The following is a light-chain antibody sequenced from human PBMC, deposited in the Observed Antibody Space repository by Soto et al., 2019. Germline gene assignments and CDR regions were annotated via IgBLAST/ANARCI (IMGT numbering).Light chain of an antibody. Sequence: DIVMTQSPLSLPVTPGEPASISCRSSQSLLHSNGYNYLDWYLQKPGQSPQLLIYLGSNRASGVPDRFSGSGSGTDFTLKIRRVEAEAVGVYYCMQALQTPPAFGQGTKVDIK. CDR3: MQALQTPPA. J-gene: IGKJ1*01. CDR2: LGS. CDR1: QSLLHSNGYNY. V-gene: IGKV2-28*01.